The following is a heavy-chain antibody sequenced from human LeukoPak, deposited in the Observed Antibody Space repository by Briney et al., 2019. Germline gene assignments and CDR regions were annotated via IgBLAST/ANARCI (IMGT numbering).Heavy chain of an antibody. J-gene: IGHJ6*02. Sequence: SETLSLTCTVSGGSISSGDYYWSWIRPPPGKGLEWIGYIYYSGSTYYNPSLKSRVTISVDTSKNQFSLKLSSVTAADTAVYYCARYYSVRFLEWSMDVWGQGTTVTVSS. CDR1: GGSISSGDYY. CDR2: IYYSGST. D-gene: IGHD3-3*01. CDR3: ARYYSVRFLEWSMDV. V-gene: IGHV4-30-4*01.